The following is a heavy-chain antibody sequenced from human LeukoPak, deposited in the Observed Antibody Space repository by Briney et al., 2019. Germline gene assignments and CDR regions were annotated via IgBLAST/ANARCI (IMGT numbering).Heavy chain of an antibody. V-gene: IGHV4-59*01. J-gene: IGHJ4*02. CDR1: GGSISNYY. Sequence: SETLSLTCTVSGGSISNYYWSWIRQPPGKGVEWVGYIYYSGNTNYNFSLKSRLTISVDTSKNQFSLKLNSVTAADTAVYYCARVRYCSTNRCYDREFDNWGQGTLVTVSS. D-gene: IGHD2-2*01. CDR2: IYYSGNT. CDR3: ARVRYCSTNRCYDREFDN.